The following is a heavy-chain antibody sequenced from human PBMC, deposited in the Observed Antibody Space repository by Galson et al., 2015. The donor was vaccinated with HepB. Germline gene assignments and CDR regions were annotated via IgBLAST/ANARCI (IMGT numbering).Heavy chain of an antibody. CDR2: IYPGDSDT. V-gene: IGHV5-51*01. J-gene: IGHJ4*02. CDR1: TFW. Sequence: TFWIGCVRQMPGKGLEWMGIIYPGDSDTRYSPSFQGQVTISADKSISTAYLQWSSLKASDTAMYYCARRGGQDFGYWGQGTLVTVSS. CDR3: ARRGGQDFGY. D-gene: IGHD5-12*01.